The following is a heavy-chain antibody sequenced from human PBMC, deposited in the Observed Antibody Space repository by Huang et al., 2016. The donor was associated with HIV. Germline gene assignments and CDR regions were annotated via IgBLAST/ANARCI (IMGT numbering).Heavy chain of an antibody. J-gene: IGHJ4*02. CDR3: AKFGSSGYLPRYSFDY. Sequence: QVQLVESGGGAVQPGGSLRLSCAASGFTFSSYGMHWVRQAPGKGVEWVAFIHYDGSNRYYADSVKGRFTISRDNSKNTLYLQMNSLRAEDTAVYFCAKFGSSGYLPRYSFDYWGQGTLVTVSS. D-gene: IGHD3-22*01. CDR1: GFTFSSYG. CDR2: IHYDGSNR. V-gene: IGHV3-30*02.